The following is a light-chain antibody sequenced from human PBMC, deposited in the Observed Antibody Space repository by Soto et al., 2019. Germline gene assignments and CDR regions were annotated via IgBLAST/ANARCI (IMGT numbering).Light chain of an antibody. CDR2: AAS. J-gene: IGKJ2*01. V-gene: IGKV3-20*01. CDR1: QSVRSNY. CDR3: QHYGNSPLYT. Sequence: EIVLTQSPGTLSLSPGDGATLSCRASQSVRSNYLAWYQHRPGQAPRLLIYAASRRATGIPDRFSGGGSGTDFTLTISRLEPEDFAVYYCQHYGNSPLYTFGQGTKVDI.